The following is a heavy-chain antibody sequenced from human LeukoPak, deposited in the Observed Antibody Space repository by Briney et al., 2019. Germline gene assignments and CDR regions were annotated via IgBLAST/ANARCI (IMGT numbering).Heavy chain of an antibody. J-gene: IGHJ4*02. D-gene: IGHD1-14*01. CDR3: ARGVEPLAANTLAY. Sequence: GGSLRLSCAASGFTVITNDMTWVRQAPGKGLEWVSVLYSDGNTKYADSVQGRFTISRDNSKNTLYLEMNSLSSDDTAVYYCARGVEPLAANTLAYWGQGTLVPVSS. CDR2: LYSDGNT. CDR1: GFTVITND. V-gene: IGHV3-53*01.